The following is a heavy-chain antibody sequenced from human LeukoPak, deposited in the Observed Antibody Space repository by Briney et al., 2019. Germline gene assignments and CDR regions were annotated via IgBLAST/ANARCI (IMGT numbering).Heavy chain of an antibody. CDR1: GFTVSSYA. D-gene: IGHD1-26*01. CDR2: ISNSGGGT. Sequence: PGGSLRLSCAASGFTVSSYAMSWVRQAPGKGLEWVSAISNSGGGTYYADSVKGRFTVSSDNSKNTLYLQMNSLRAEDTAIYYCAKIPYSGSYYGHFDHWGQGTLVTVSS. V-gene: IGHV3-23*01. J-gene: IGHJ4*02. CDR3: AKIPYSGSYYGHFDH.